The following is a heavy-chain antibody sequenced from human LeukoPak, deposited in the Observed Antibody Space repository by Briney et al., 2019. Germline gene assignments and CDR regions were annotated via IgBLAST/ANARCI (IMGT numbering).Heavy chain of an antibody. CDR3: ARDRGYSGYDAGFDY. CDR2: IYYSGST. Sequence: SETLSLTCTVSGGSISSSSYYSGWIRQPPGKGLEWIGSIYYSGSTYYNPSLKSRVTISVDTSKNQFSLKLSSVTAADTAVYYCARDRGYSGYDAGFDYWGQGTLVTVSS. CDR1: GGSISSSSYY. V-gene: IGHV4-39*07. D-gene: IGHD5-12*01. J-gene: IGHJ4*02.